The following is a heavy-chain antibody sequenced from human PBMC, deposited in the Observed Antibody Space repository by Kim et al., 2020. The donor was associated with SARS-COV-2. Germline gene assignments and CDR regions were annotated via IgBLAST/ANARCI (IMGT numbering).Heavy chain of an antibody. V-gene: IGHV4-34*01. CDR1: GGSFSGYY. CDR2: INHSGST. Sequence: SETLSLTCAVYGGSFSGYYSSWIRQPPGKGLEWIGEINHSGSTNYNPSLKSRVTISVDTSKNQFSLKLSSVTAADTAVYYCARGGSYGFVHFRRYYNMDVWGKGTTVTVSS. D-gene: IGHD5-18*01. J-gene: IGHJ6*03. CDR3: ARGGSYGFVHFRRYYNMDV.